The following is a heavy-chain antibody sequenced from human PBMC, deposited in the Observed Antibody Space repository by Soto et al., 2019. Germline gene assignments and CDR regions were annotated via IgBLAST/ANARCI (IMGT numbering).Heavy chain of an antibody. V-gene: IGHV4-31*03. CDR2: IHYSGTT. CDR3: ARDASQTGVPLDY. CDR1: GGSISSDGYF. J-gene: IGHJ4*02. D-gene: IGHD7-27*01. Sequence: QVQLQESGPGLVKPSQTLSLTCIVSGGSISSDGYFWSWIRQHPGKGLEWIGYIHYSGTTYYNPSLKSRIIISLDTSKSQFSLNLTSVTAADTAVYYCARDASQTGVPLDYWGQGTLVTVSS.